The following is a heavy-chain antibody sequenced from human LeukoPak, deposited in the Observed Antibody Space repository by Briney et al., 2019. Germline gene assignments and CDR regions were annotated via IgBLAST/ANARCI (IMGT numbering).Heavy chain of an antibody. Sequence: ASVKVSCKASGYTFTGYYMHWVRQAPGQGLGWMGWINANTGNPTYAQGFTGRFVFSLDTSVSTAYLQISSLKAEDTAVYYCARVGAAADPYYYYMDVWGKGTTVTVSS. V-gene: IGHV7-4-1*02. J-gene: IGHJ6*03. CDR2: INANTGNP. CDR1: GYTFTGYY. D-gene: IGHD6-13*01. CDR3: ARVGAAADPYYYYMDV.